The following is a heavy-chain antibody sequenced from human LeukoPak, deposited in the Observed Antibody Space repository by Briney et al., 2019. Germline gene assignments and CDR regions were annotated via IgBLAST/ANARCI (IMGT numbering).Heavy chain of an antibody. CDR2: IRSKAYGGTT. CDR1: GFTFSDYY. CDR3: SNSIVARYHYYGMDV. J-gene: IGHJ6*02. Sequence: GGSLRLSCAASGFTFSDYYMSWIRQAPGKGLEWVGFIRSKAYGGTTEYAASVKGRFTISRDDSKSIAYLQMDSLKTEDTAVYYCSNSIVARYHYYGMDVWGQGTTVTVSS. V-gene: IGHV3-71*01. D-gene: IGHD5-12*01.